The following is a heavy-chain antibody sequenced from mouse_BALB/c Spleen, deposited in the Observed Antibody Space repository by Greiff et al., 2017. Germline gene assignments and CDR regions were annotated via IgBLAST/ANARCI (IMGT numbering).Heavy chain of an antibody. CDR2: IRLKSNNYAT. CDR1: GFTFSNNW. D-gene: IGHD2-14*01. J-gene: IGHJ2*01. V-gene: IGHV6-6*02. CDR3: TCYRYDEN. Sequence: EVKVEESGGGLVQPGGSMKLSCVVSGFTFSNNWMNWVRQSPEKGLEWVAEIRLKSNNYATHYAESVKGRFTISRDDSKSSVYLQMNNLRAEDTGIYYCTCYRYDENWGQGTTLTVSS.